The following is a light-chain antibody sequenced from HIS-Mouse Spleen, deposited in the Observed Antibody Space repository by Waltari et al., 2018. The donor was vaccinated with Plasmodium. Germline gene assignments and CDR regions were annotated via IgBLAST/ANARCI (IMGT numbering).Light chain of an antibody. CDR3: YSTDSSGNHRV. V-gene: IGLV3-10*01. CDR2: QDS. CDR1: AWPNKY. J-gene: IGLJ3*02. Sequence: SYELTQPPSVSVSPGPTARTTCSGDAWPNKYPYWYQQKSGQAPVLVIYQDSKRPAGIPERFSGSSSGTMATLTISGAQVEDEADYYCYSTDSSGNHRVFGGGTKLTVL.